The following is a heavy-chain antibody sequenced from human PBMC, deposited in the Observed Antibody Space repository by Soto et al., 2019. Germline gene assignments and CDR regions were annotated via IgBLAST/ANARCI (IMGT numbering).Heavy chain of an antibody. D-gene: IGHD3-22*01. CDR3: ARGDSSGYSPFDY. CDR2: IYYSGST. Sequence: SETLSLTCTVSGGSISSGDYYWSWIRQPPGKGLGWIGYIYYSGSTYYNPSLKSRVTISVDTSKNQFSLKLSSVTAADTAVYYCARGDSSGYSPFDYWGQGTLVTVSS. CDR1: GGSISSGDYY. V-gene: IGHV4-30-4*01. J-gene: IGHJ4*02.